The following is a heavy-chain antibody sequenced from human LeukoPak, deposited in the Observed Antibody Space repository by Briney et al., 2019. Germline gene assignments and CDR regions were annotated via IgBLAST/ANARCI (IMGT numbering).Heavy chain of an antibody. V-gene: IGHV1-2*02. CDR1: GYTFTGYY. D-gene: IGHD3-10*01. Sequence: ASVKVSCKASGYTFTGYYMHWVRQAPGQGLEWMGWINPNSGGTNYAQKFQGRVTMTRDTSISTAYMELSRLRSDDTAVYYCARDALWFGELNHDPWGQGTLVTVSS. CDR2: INPNSGGT. J-gene: IGHJ5*02. CDR3: ARDALWFGELNHDP.